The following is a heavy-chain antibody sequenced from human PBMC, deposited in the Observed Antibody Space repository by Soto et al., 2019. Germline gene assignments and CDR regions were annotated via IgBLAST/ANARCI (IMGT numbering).Heavy chain of an antibody. Sequence: SETLSLTCTVSGGSISSGGYYWSWIRQHPGKGLEWIGYIYYSGSTYYNPSLKSRVTISVDTSKNQFSLKLSSVTAADTAVYYCARTYYYDSSGYYYGEYYYFDYWGQGTLVTVSS. CDR3: ARTYYYDSSGYYYGEYYYFDY. J-gene: IGHJ4*02. V-gene: IGHV4-31*03. CDR2: IYYSGST. CDR1: GGSISSGGYY. D-gene: IGHD3-22*01.